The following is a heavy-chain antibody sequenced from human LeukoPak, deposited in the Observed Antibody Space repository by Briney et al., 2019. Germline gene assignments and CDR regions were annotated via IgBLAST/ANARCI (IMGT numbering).Heavy chain of an antibody. V-gene: IGHV3-23*01. CDR1: GFTLSSYA. D-gene: IGHD3-3*01. Sequence: PGGSLSLSCAASGFTLSSYAMSWVRQTPGKGLEWVSGITASGGSTYHADSVKGRFTISRDNSINTLNLQMNNLRAEDTAIYYCAKGLGFWSGYYTPFDYWGQGSSVTVSS. J-gene: IGHJ4*02. CDR2: ITASGGST. CDR3: AKGLGFWSGYYTPFDY.